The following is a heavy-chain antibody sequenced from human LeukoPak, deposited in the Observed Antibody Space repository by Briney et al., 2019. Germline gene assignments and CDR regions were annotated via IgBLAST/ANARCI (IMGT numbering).Heavy chain of an antibody. J-gene: IGHJ6*03. CDR2: ITSSGSYM. Sequence: TSGGPLRLSCAASGFSFSSYNMNWARQAPGKGPEWVSSITSSGSYMFYADSVKGRFTISRDNADNSLYLQMNSLRVEDTAVYFCARAPYSGSYGGYYHYYMDVWGKGTTVTVSS. CDR3: ARAPYSGSYGGYYHYYMDV. D-gene: IGHD1-26*01. CDR1: GFSFSSYN. V-gene: IGHV3-21*01.